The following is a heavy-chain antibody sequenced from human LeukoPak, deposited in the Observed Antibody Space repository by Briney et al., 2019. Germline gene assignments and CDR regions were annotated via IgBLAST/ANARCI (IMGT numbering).Heavy chain of an antibody. CDR2: INHSGGT. J-gene: IGHJ5*02. CDR1: GGSFSAYY. D-gene: IGHD3-16*01. V-gene: IGHV4-34*01. Sequence: SETLSLSCAVYGGSFSAYYWSWIRQPPGKGLEWIGEINHSGGTNYNPSLKSRVTISVDTSKNQFSLKLSSVTAADTAVYYCATLKGGLTWWFDPWGQGTLVTVSS. CDR3: ATLKGGLTWWFDP.